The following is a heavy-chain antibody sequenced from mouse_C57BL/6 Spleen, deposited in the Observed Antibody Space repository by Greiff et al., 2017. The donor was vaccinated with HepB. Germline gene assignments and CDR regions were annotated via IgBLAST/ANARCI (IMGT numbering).Heavy chain of an antibody. J-gene: IGHJ4*01. CDR2: IDPSDSET. CDR3: ASWNYSNYFYAMDY. Sequence: QVQLQQPGAELVRPGSSVKLSCKASGYTFTSYWMHWVKQRPIQGLEWIGNIDPSDSETHYNQKFKDKATLTVDKSSSTAYMQLSSLTSEDSAVYYCASWNYSNYFYAMDYWGQGTSVTVSS. D-gene: IGHD2-5*01. V-gene: IGHV1-52*01. CDR1: GYTFTSYW.